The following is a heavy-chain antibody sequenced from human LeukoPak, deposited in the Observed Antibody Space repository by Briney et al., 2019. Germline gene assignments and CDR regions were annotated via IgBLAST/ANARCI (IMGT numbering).Heavy chain of an antibody. D-gene: IGHD3-10*01. Sequence: GGSLRLSCAASEFTFSNYWMSWVRQAPGKGLVWVSRINSDGSSTSYADSVKGRFTISRDNAKNTLYLQMNSLRAEDTAVYYCARKEYGSGSYSIMIDYWGQGTLVTVSS. CDR2: INSDGSST. V-gene: IGHV3-74*01. J-gene: IGHJ4*02. CDR3: ARKEYGSGSYSIMIDY. CDR1: EFTFSNYW.